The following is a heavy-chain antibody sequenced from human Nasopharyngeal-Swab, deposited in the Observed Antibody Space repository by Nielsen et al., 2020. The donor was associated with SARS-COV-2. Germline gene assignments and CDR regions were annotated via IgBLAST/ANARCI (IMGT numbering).Heavy chain of an antibody. J-gene: IGHJ4*02. V-gene: IGHV1-2*06. CDR3: ARDYCGGDCFPDS. CDR2: INPYSGGT. Sequence: DSVKVSCKASGYTFTGYYIHWVRQAPEQGLEWMGRINPYSGGTNYAQKFQGRVTMTRDTSISTAYMELSRLRSDDTAVYYCARDYCGGDCFPDSWGQGTLVTVSS. CDR1: GYTFTGYY. D-gene: IGHD2-21*02.